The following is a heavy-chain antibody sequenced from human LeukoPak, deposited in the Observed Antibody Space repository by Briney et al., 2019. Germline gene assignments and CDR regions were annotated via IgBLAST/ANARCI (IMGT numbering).Heavy chain of an antibody. V-gene: IGHV4-39*01. CDR2: IYYSRST. CDR1: GGSISSSSYY. Sequence: SETLSLTCTVSGGSISSSSYYWGWIRQPPGKGLEWIGSIYYSRSTYYNPSLKSRVTISVDTSKNQFSLKLSSVTAADTAVYYCARVVVVAAVRDNWFDPWGQGTLVTVSS. CDR3: ARVVVVAAVRDNWFDP. D-gene: IGHD2-15*01. J-gene: IGHJ5*02.